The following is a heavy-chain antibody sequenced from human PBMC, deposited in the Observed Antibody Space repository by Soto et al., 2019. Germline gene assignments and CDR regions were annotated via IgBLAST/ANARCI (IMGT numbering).Heavy chain of an antibody. V-gene: IGHV6-1*01. D-gene: IGHD6-25*01. J-gene: IGHJ5*02. CDR3: AKGDNLGPKTGYTFDP. Sequence: SQTLSLTCAISGDSVSSNTASWNWIRQSPSRGLEWLGRTYFRSKWYNDYAVSVKSRIIINPDTSNNQFSLQLNSVTPEDTAVYFCAKGDNLGPKTGYTFDPWGQGIMVTV. CDR1: GDSVSSNTAS. CDR2: TYFRSKWYN.